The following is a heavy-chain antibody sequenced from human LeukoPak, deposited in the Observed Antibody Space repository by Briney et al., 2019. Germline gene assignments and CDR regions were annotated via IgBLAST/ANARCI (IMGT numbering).Heavy chain of an antibody. D-gene: IGHD3-22*01. J-gene: IGHJ3*02. CDR3: ARTSGYYSRDAFDI. CDR2: INHSGST. V-gene: IGHV4-34*01. CDR1: GGSFSGYY. Sequence: SETLSLTCAVYGGSFSGYYWSWICQPPGKGLEWIGEINHSGSTNYNPSLKSRVTISVDTSKNQFSLKLSSVTAADTAVYYCARTSGYYSRDAFDIWGQGTMVTVSS.